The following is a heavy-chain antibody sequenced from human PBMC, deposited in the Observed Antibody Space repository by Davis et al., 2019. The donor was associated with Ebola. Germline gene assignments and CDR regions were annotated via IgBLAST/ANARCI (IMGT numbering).Heavy chain of an antibody. CDR3: ARGGTTVTKFDY. J-gene: IGHJ4*02. Sequence: PGGSLRLSCTDSVITFSSYAMSWVRQAPGKGLQWVSAISGSGGSTYYADSVKGRFTISRDNSRNTLYLQMNSLRAEDTAVYYCARGGTTVTKFDYWGQGTLVTVSS. CDR1: VITFSSYA. D-gene: IGHD4-17*01. V-gene: IGHV3-23*01. CDR2: ISGSGGST.